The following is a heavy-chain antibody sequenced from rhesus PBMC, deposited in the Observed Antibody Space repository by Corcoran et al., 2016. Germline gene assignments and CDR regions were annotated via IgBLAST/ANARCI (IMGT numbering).Heavy chain of an antibody. CDR3: ARRSGSYYYFDY. D-gene: IGHD3-16*01. CDR2: IDGGSEST. J-gene: IGHJ4*01. CDR1: GGSINSNY. Sequence: QVQLQESGPGLVKPSETLSLTCAVSGGSINSNYWSWIRPSPGKGLEWIGYIDGGSESTSNNPSLKRRVTISTDTSKNQFSLKLSSVTAADTAVYYCARRSGSYYYFDYWGQGVLVTVSS. V-gene: IGHV4-147*01.